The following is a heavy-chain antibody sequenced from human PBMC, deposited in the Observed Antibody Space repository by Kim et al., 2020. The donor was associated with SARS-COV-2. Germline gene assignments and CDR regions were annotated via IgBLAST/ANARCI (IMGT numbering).Heavy chain of an antibody. CDR1: GFTFSSYG. CDR3: AKDIGGGESFDY. V-gene: IGHV3-33*06. Sequence: GGSLRLSCAASGFTFSSYGMHWVRQAPGKGLEWVAVIWYDGSNKYYADSVKGRFTISRDNSKNTLYLQMNSLRAEDTAVYYCAKDIGGGESFDYWGQGTLVTVSS. J-gene: IGHJ4*02. CDR2: IWYDGSNK. D-gene: IGHD3-16*01.